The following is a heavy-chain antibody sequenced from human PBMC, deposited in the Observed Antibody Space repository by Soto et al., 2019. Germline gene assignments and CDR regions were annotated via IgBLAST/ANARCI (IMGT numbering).Heavy chain of an antibody. Sequence: QVQLVESGGGVVQPGRSLSLSCAASGFTFSSYGMHWVRQAPGKGLEWVAVIWYDGSNKYYADSVKGRFTISRDNSKNTLYLQMNSLRAEDTAVYYCARESTYSSSSWTPYYYYYMDVWGKGTTVTVSS. V-gene: IGHV3-33*01. CDR1: GFTFSSYG. J-gene: IGHJ6*03. CDR2: IWYDGSNK. D-gene: IGHD6-6*01. CDR3: ARESTYSSSSWTPYYYYYMDV.